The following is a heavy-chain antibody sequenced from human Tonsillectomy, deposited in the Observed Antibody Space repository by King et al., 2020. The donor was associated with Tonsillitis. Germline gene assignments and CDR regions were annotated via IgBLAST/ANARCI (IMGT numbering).Heavy chain of an antibody. CDR3: AELAVAATYYYYYGLDV. V-gene: IGHV3-23*03. CDR2: IYSGGSRT. J-gene: IGHJ6*02. D-gene: IGHD6-19*01. Sequence: DVQLVESGGGLVQPGGSLRLSCAASGFTFSSYAMSWVRQAPGKGLEWVSVIYSGGSRTYYADSVKGRFTISRDNSENTLVLQMNSLRAEDTAVYYCAELAVAATYYYYYGLDVWGQGTTVTVSS. CDR1: GFTFSSYA.